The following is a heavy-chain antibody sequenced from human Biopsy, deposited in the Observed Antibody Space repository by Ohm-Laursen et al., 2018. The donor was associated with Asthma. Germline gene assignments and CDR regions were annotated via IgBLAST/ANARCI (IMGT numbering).Heavy chain of an antibody. V-gene: IGHV4-59*01. D-gene: IGHD2-21*02. CDR1: GGSINNFY. CDR3: ARGVDRVTGLLGHFDS. Sequence: SETLSLTCIVSGGSINNFYWSWIRQPPGKGLESIGHVYYSGSTNYNPSLKSRVTISIDASKNQFSLKLTSVTAADTAVYYCARGVDRVTGLLGHFDSWGQGTLVTVSS. CDR2: VYYSGST. J-gene: IGHJ4*02.